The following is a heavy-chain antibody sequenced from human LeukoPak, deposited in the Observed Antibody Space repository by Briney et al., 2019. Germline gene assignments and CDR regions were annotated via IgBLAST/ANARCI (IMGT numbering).Heavy chain of an antibody. CDR3: ARDRGYQPTSGFDP. J-gene: IGHJ5*02. Sequence: GASVKVSCKASGYTFTSYAMNWVRQAPGQGLEWMGWINSNTGNPTYGQGFTGRFVFSLDTSASTAYLQISSLKAEDTAVYYCARDRGYQPTSGFDPWGQGTLVTVSS. D-gene: IGHD2-2*01. CDR2: INSNTGNP. V-gene: IGHV7-4-1*02. CDR1: GYTFTSYA.